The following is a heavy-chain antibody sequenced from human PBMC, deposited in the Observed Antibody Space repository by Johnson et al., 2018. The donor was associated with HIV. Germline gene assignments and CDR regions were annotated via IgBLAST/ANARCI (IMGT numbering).Heavy chain of an antibody. V-gene: IGHV3-7*03. D-gene: IGHD1-7*01. Sequence: VQLLESGGGLVQPGGSLRLSCAVSGFTVMSNYMSWVRLSPGRGLEWGANIKQDGSEKYYVDSVKGRFTISRDNTKNSLYLQMNSLRAEDTAVYYCSREFPDGYNWNYELDAADAFDIWGQGTMVTVSS. CDR2: IKQDGSEK. J-gene: IGHJ3*02. CDR3: SREFPDGYNWNYELDAADAFDI. CDR1: GFTVMSNY.